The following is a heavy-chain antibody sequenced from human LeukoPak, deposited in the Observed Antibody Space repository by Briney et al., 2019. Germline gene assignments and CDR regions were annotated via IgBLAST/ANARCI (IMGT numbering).Heavy chain of an antibody. CDR2: IIPIFGTA. V-gene: IGHV1-69*05. CDR1: GYTFTSYG. J-gene: IGHJ6*03. CDR3: ARDRAHSITMVRGVYYMDV. D-gene: IGHD3-10*01. Sequence: ASVKVSCKASGYTFTSYGISWVRQAPGQGLEWMGGIIPIFGTANYAQKFQGRVTITTDESTSAAYLELSSLRSEDTAVYYCARDRAHSITMVRGVYYMDVWGKGTTVSVSS.